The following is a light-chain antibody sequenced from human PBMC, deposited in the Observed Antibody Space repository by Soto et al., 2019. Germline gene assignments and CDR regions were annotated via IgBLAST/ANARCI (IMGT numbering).Light chain of an antibody. CDR2: GAS. CDR3: QQYKNWWT. V-gene: IGKV3-15*01. Sequence: EIVMTHSPATLSVSPGERATLSCRASQSVSSNLAWYQQKPGQAPRLLIFGASTRATGIPARFSGSGSGTEFTLTISSLQSEDFAVYYCQQYKNWWTFGQGTKVDIK. J-gene: IGKJ1*01. CDR1: QSVSSN.